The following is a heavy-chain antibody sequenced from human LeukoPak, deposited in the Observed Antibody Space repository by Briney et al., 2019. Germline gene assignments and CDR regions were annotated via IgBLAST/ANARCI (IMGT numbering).Heavy chain of an antibody. V-gene: IGHV4-39*01. J-gene: IGHJ6*02. Sequence: PSETLSLTCTVSGGSISSSSYYWGWIRQPPGKGLEWIGSIYYSGSTYYNPSLKSRVTISVDTSKNQFSLKLSSVTAADTAVYYCAKARSRGAWDEIYYYYYGMDVWGQGTTVTVSS. CDR2: IYYSGST. D-gene: IGHD3-10*01. CDR1: GGSISSSSYY. CDR3: AKARSRGAWDEIYYYYYGMDV.